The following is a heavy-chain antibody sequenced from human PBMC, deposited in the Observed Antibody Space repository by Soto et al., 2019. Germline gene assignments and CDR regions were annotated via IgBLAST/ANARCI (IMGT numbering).Heavy chain of an antibody. V-gene: IGHV4-31*03. CDR2: IYYSGST. CDR1: GGSISSGGYY. CDR3: AREYNYYGTNYFAY. Sequence: SETLFLTCTVSGGSISSGGYYWSWIRQHPGKGLEWIGYIYYSGSTYYHPSLQSRVTISVDKSKNQFSLKLSSVTAVDTAVYYCAREYNYYGTNYFAYWAQGTLVTVSS. D-gene: IGHD3-10*01. J-gene: IGHJ4*02.